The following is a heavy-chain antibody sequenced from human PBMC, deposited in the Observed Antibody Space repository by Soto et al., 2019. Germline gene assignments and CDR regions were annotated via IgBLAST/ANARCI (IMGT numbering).Heavy chain of an antibody. Sequence: EVQLLESGGGLVQPGGSLRLSCAASGFTFSNYAMSWVRQAPGKGLEWVSGISGSGGTTYYADSVKGRFTTSRDNSKYTLYLQMNSLRAEDSAIYYCAKAIYGSGSYPRWLNHWGQGTLVTVSS. D-gene: IGHD3-10*01. CDR3: AKAIYGSGSYPRWLNH. J-gene: IGHJ4*02. CDR1: GFTFSNYA. V-gene: IGHV3-23*01. CDR2: ISGSGGTT.